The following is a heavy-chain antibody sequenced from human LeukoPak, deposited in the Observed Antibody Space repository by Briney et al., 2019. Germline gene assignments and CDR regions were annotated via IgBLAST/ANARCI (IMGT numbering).Heavy chain of an antibody. V-gene: IGHV4-59*08. Sequence: PSETLSLTCAVYGGSFSGYYWSWIRQPPGKGLEWIGYIYYSGSTNYNPSLKSRVTIPVDTSKNQFSLKLSSVTAADTAVYYCARRAHWYYGMDVWGQGTTVTVSS. CDR3: ARRAHWYYGMDV. CDR1: GGSFSGYY. CDR2: IYYSGST. D-gene: IGHD1-1*01. J-gene: IGHJ6*02.